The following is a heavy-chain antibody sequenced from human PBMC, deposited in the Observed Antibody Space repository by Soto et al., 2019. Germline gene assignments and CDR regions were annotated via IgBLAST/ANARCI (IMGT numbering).Heavy chain of an antibody. D-gene: IGHD3-16*02. Sequence: QVQLVQSGAEVKKPGASVKVSCKASGYTFTSYAMHWVRQAPGQRLEWMGWINAGNGNTKYSQKLQGRVTITRDTSASTAYMELSSLRSEDTAVYYCARAEGIWGSYRYVPGYWGQGTLVTVSS. J-gene: IGHJ4*02. CDR2: INAGNGNT. CDR1: GYTFTSYA. CDR3: ARAEGIWGSYRYVPGY. V-gene: IGHV1-3*01.